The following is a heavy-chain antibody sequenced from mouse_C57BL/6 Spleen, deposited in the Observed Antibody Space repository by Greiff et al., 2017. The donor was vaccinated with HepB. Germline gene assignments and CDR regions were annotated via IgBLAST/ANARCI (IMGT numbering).Heavy chain of an antibody. J-gene: IGHJ1*03. V-gene: IGHV1-50*01. Sequence: VQLQQPGAELVKPGASVKLSCKASGYTFTSYWMQWVKQRPGQGLEWIGEIDPSDSYTNYNQKLKGKATLTVDTSSSTAYMQLSSLTSEDSAVYYCAREYYSGVYFDVWGTGTTVTVSS. D-gene: IGHD2-12*01. CDR3: AREYYSGVYFDV. CDR1: GYTFTSYW. CDR2: IDPSDSYT.